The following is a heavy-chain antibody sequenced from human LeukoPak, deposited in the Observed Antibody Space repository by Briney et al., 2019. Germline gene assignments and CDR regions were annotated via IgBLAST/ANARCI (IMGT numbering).Heavy chain of an antibody. J-gene: IGHJ4*02. Sequence: GSLRLSCTASGLTLSNYWMIWVRQAPGKGLQWVAKIKQDGSEKYYVDSVKGRFTISRDNAENSLYLQMNSLRVEDTAVYYCTARSSGNPYFWGQGTLVTVSS. V-gene: IGHV3-7*03. CDR3: TARSSGNPYF. D-gene: IGHD1-26*01. CDR2: IKQDGSEK. CDR1: GLTLSNYW.